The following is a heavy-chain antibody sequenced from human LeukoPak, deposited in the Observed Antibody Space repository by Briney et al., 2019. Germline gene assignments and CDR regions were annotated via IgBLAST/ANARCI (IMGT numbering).Heavy chain of an antibody. Sequence: SETLSLTCTVSGGSISSYYWNWIRQPPGKGLEWIGYIFYSGTTNYNPSLKSRVSMSVDTSKNQFSLKLSSVTAADTAVYYCERGYCSSTSCYVFDYWGQGTLVTVSS. CDR1: GGSISSYY. V-gene: IGHV4-59*01. CDR2: IFYSGTT. D-gene: IGHD2-2*01. CDR3: ERGYCSSTSCYVFDY. J-gene: IGHJ4*02.